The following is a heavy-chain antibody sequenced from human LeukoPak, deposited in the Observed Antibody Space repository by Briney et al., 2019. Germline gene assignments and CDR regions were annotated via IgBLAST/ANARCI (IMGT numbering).Heavy chain of an antibody. Sequence: SVKVSCKASGGTFSSYAISWVRQAPGQGLEWMGGIIPIFGTANYAQKFQGRVTITADESTSTAYMELSSLRSEDTAVYYCARENCSGGSCYSPLYYFDYWGQGTLVTVSS. V-gene: IGHV1-69*01. CDR3: ARENCSGGSCYSPLYYFDY. D-gene: IGHD2-15*01. CDR2: IIPIFGTA. CDR1: GGTFSSYA. J-gene: IGHJ4*02.